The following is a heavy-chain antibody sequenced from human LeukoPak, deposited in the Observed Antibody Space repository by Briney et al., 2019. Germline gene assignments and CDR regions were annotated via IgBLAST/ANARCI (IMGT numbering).Heavy chain of an antibody. Sequence: SETLSLTCAVSSYSISSGYFWGWIRQPPGKGLEWIGSIHHSGRTYYNPSLKSRVTISVDTSKNQFSLKLNSVTAADTAVYYCARAVMYWGQGILVTVSS. CDR1: SYSISSGYF. V-gene: IGHV4-38-2*01. D-gene: IGHD3-16*01. J-gene: IGHJ4*02. CDR3: ARAVMY. CDR2: IHHSGRT.